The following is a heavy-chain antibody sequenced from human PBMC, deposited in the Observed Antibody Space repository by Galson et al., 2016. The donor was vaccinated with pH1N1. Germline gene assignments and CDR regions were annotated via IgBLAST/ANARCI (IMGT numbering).Heavy chain of an antibody. V-gene: IGHV4-61*01. CDR1: GGSINSTQYF. CDR3: VRQYRELLGDAFDF. D-gene: IGHD1-26*01. Sequence: ETLSLTCTVFGGSINSTQYFWSWIRQSTGKGLEWIGNIYNSGGSTTYNPSLRSRVTISMETSTNQFALHLTSVTAADTAIYYCVRQYRELLGDAFDFWGQGTMVSVSS. CDR2: IYNSGGST. J-gene: IGHJ3*01.